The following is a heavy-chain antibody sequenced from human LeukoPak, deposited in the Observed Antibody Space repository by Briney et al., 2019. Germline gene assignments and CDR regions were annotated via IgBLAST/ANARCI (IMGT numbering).Heavy chain of an antibody. CDR2: IKQDESET. V-gene: IGHV3-7*01. J-gene: IGHJ4*02. D-gene: IGHD6-25*01. CDR1: GFTFSRSW. CDR3: ARISTAAAGADY. Sequence: PGGSLRLSCGAFGFTFSRSWMSWVRQVPGKGLEWVANIKQDESETYYVDSVKGRFTVSRDNTKNSLYLQMDSLRAEDTAVYYCARISTAAAGADYWGQGTLVTVSS.